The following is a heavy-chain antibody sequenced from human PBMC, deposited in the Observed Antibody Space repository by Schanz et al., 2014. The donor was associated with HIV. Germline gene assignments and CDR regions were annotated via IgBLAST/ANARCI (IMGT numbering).Heavy chain of an antibody. Sequence: EVQLLESGGGLVQPGKSLRLSCAASGFTFYTYAMTWVRQAPGKGLEWVPTISDSGDGTYYADSMKGRVTISRDNSKNILYLQMNSLRAEDTALYYCSKATSGSRGWYTGSDWGQGTLVTVSS. CDR3: SKATSGSRGWYTGSD. CDR1: GFTFYTYA. J-gene: IGHJ4*02. D-gene: IGHD6-19*01. V-gene: IGHV3-23*01. CDR2: ISDSGDGT.